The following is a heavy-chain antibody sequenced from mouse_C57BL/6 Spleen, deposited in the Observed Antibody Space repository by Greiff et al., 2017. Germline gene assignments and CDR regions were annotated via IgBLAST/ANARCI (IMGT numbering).Heavy chain of an antibody. CDR3: ACRYYEAMDY. Sequence: EVQGVESGGGLVKPGGSLKLSCAASGFTFSDYGMHWVRQAPEKGLEWVAYISSGSSTIYYADKVKGGFTISRDKAKTTLCLQMTRLRVEYTAMYYCACRYYEAMDYWGQGTSGTVSS. CDR2: ISSGSSTI. CDR1: GFTFSDYG. D-gene: IGHD1-1*01. J-gene: IGHJ4*01. V-gene: IGHV5-17*01.